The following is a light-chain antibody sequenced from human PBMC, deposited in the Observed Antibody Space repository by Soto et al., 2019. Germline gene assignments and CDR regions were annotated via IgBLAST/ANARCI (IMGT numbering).Light chain of an antibody. Sequence: NFMLTQPHSVSESPGKTVTISCTRSSGSIGSNYVQWYQQRPGSAPTTIIYEDNRRPSGVPARFSGSSDSSSNSASLTISGLQTEDEADYYWQSYDNRNPIFGGGTKLTVL. CDR1: SGSIGSNY. CDR2: EDN. CDR3: QSYDNRNPI. J-gene: IGLJ2*01. V-gene: IGLV6-57*04.